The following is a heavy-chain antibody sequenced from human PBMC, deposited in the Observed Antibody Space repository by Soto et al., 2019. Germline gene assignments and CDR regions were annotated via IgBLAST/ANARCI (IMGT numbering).Heavy chain of an antibody. CDR1: GYSFTKYW. Sequence: GESLKISCKGSGYSFTKYWIGWVRQMPGKGLEWMAIIYPDESDTRYSPSFQGQVTISADNSISTAYLQWSSLKASDTAMYYCVGMGFSGVGYLSYYYYVMYICGQGTSVPGSS. D-gene: IGHD5-12*01. CDR2: IYPDESDT. CDR3: VGMGFSGVGYLSYYYYVMYI. V-gene: IGHV5-51*01. J-gene: IGHJ6*02.